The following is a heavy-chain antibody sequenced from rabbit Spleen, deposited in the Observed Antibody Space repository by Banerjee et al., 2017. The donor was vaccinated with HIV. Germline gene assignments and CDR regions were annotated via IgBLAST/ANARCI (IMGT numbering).Heavy chain of an antibody. J-gene: IGHJ6*01. V-gene: IGHV1S45*01. CDR1: GFSFSNSDY. D-gene: IGHD8-1*01. Sequence: QEQLEESGRGLVKPEGSLTLTCTASGFSFSNSDYMCWVRQAPGKGLEWISCVPGSSSGFTYSATWAKGRFTCSKTSSTTVTLQMTSLTAADTATYFCARDSGSSFSSYGMDLWGPGTLVTVS. CDR3: ARDSGSSFSSYGMDL. CDR2: VPGSSSGFT.